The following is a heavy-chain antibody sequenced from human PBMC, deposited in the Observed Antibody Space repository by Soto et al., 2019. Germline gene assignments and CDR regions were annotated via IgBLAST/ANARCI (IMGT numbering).Heavy chain of an antibody. V-gene: IGHV3-23*01. CDR3: AKKAQPQLLRMAFDF. J-gene: IGHJ4*02. Sequence: GGSLRLSCAASGFTFSSYAMSWVRQAPGKGPEWVSDISGSGDTTYYADSVKGRFTISRDNSKNTLYLQMNSLRAEDTAAYYCAKKAQPQLLRMAFDFWGQETLVTVSS. D-gene: IGHD2-2*01. CDR2: ISGSGDTT. CDR1: GFTFSSYA.